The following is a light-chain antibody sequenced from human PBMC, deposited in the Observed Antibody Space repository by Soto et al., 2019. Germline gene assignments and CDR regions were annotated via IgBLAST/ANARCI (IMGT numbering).Light chain of an antibody. J-gene: IGLJ1*01. CDR2: EGS. CDR3: CSYAGSSTYV. Sequence: QSALTQPASVSGYPGQSITISCPGTSSDVGSYNLVSWYQQHPGKAPKLMIYEGSKRPSGVSNRFSRSKSGNTASLTISGLQAEDEADYYCCSYAGSSTYVFGTGTQLTVL. CDR1: SSDVGSYNL. V-gene: IGLV2-23*01.